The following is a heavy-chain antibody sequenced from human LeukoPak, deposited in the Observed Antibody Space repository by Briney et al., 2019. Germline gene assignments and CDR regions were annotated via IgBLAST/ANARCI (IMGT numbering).Heavy chain of an antibody. Sequence: ASETLSLTCTVSGGSISSSTYYWGWVRQPPGKGLEWIGCMYYSGSTYYNPSLKSRVTISVDASKNQFSLKLSSVTAADTAVYYCARVVPAARGVFDIWGQGTMVTVSS. CDR2: MYYSGST. V-gene: IGHV4-39*01. CDR1: GGSISSSTYY. CDR3: ARVVPAARGVFDI. D-gene: IGHD2-2*01. J-gene: IGHJ3*02.